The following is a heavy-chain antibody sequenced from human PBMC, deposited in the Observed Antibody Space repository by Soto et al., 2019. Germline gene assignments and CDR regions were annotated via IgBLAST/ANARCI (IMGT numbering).Heavy chain of an antibody. J-gene: IGHJ6*02. V-gene: IGHV5-51*01. CDR3: AKTAAGGKDYYGMDV. D-gene: IGHD6-13*01. CDR1: GYSFTSYW. CDR2: IYPGDSDT. Sequence: GXSLKVCCKGSGYSFTSYWIGWARQMPGKGLEWMGIIYPGDSDTRYSPSFQGQVTISADKSISTAYLQWSSLKASDTAMYYCAKTAAGGKDYYGMDVWGQGTTVTVSS.